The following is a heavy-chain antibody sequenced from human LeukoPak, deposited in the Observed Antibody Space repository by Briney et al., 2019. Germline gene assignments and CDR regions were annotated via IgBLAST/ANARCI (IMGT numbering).Heavy chain of an antibody. D-gene: IGHD3-22*01. CDR3: ARRVDYYDSSGYVGAFDI. Sequence: SETLSLTCAVSGYSISSGYYWGWIRQPPGKGLEWIGSIYHSGSTYYNPSLKSRVTISVDTSKNLFSLKLSSVTAADTAVYYCARRVDYYDSSGYVGAFDIWGQGTMVTVSS. J-gene: IGHJ3*02. V-gene: IGHV4-38-2*01. CDR2: IYHSGST. CDR1: GYSISSGYY.